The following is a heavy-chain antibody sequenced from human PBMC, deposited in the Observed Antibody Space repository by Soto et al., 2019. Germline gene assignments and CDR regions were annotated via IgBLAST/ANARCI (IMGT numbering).Heavy chain of an antibody. CDR2: IAWNSDII. CDR1: GFSFEDYA. J-gene: IGHJ6*02. Sequence: EVQLVESGGGLVQPGRSLRLSGAASGFSFEDYAMHWVRQAPGKGREWVSVIAWNSDIIGYADSVKGRFTISRDNGKNSLYLQMNSLRPEDTALYYCAKDHYGSAIYGMDVWGQGTTVNVSS. V-gene: IGHV3-9*01. D-gene: IGHD3-10*01. CDR3: AKDHYGSAIYGMDV.